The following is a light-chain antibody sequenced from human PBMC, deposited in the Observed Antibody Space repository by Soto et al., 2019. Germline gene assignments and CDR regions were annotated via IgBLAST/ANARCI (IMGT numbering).Light chain of an antibody. J-gene: IGLJ3*02. CDR2: GNS. CDR3: QSYDSSLSWV. V-gene: IGLV1-40*01. Sequence: QPVLTQPPSVSGAPGQRVTISCTGSSSNIGAGYDVHWYQQLPGTAPKLLIYGNSNRPSGVPDRSSGSKSGTSASLAITGLQAEDEADYYCQSYDSSLSWVFGGGTKLTVL. CDR1: SSNIGAGYD.